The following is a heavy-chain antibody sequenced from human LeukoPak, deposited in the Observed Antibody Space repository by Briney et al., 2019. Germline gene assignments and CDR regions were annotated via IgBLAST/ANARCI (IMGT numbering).Heavy chain of an antibody. CDR3: ASSGGTDLTYFDY. CDR1: GGTFSSYA. J-gene: IGHJ4*02. Sequence: SVKVSCKASGGTFSSYAISWVRQAPGQGLEWMGRIIPILGIANYAQKFQGRVTITADKSTSTAYMELSSLRSEDTAVYYCASSGGTDLTYFDYWGQGTLVTVSS. V-gene: IGHV1-69*04. D-gene: IGHD3-16*01. CDR2: IIPILGIA.